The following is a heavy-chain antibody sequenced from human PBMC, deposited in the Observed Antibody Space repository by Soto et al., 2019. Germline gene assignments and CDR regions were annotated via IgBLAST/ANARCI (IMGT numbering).Heavy chain of an antibody. CDR1: GGSISSGGYY. CDR2: IYYSGST. Sequence: QVQLQESGPGLVKPSQTLSLTCTVSGGSISSGGYYWSWIRQHPGKGLEWIGDIYYSGSTYYNPALKSRVTISEGAAKNQFSLKLSSVTAADTAVYYCAKEYCSSTSCSTYYMDVWGEGTTVTVSS. CDR3: AKEYCSSTSCSTYYMDV. J-gene: IGHJ6*03. D-gene: IGHD2-2*01. V-gene: IGHV4-31*03.